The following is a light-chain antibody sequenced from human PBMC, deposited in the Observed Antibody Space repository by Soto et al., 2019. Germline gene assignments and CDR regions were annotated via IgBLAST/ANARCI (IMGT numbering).Light chain of an antibody. CDR2: GVR. V-gene: IGLV2-14*01. CDR3: CTFAGRYSYV. Sequence: QSALTQPTSVSGSPGQSITISCTGNSNDIGAYNYVSWYQQHPGKAPRLLIHGVRNRPSGISSRFSASKSGLTASLTISGLQAEDEADYYCCTFAGRYSYVFGSGTKVTVL. J-gene: IGLJ1*01. CDR1: SNDIGAYNY.